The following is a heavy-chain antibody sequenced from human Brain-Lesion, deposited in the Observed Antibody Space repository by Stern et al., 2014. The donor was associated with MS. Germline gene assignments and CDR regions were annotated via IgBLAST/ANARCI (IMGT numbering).Heavy chain of an antibody. Sequence: VQLVQSGGGLVQPGGSLRLSCAASGFTFSNYWMNWVRHAPGKGLVWVSRVNNDGRRTSYADSVKGRFTMSRDNAKNTLYLQMNSLRVEDTAIYYCARGERWFDSWGQGTLVTVSS. V-gene: IGHV3-74*01. CDR2: VNNDGRRT. CDR3: ARGERWFDS. CDR1: GFTFSNYW. J-gene: IGHJ5*01.